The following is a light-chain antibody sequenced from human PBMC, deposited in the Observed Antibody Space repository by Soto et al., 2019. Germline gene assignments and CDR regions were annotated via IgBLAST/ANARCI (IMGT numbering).Light chain of an antibody. J-gene: IGLJ1*01. CDR2: DVS. CDR1: SSDIGGYNY. Sequence: QSVLTQPASVSGSPGQSITISCTGTSSDIGGYNYVSWYQQLPGKVPKLIIYDVSNRPSGVSDRFSGSQSGNAASLTISGLEAEDEADDYCSSYTSTSTLDVFGTGTKVTVL. CDR3: SSYTSTSTLDV. V-gene: IGLV2-14*03.